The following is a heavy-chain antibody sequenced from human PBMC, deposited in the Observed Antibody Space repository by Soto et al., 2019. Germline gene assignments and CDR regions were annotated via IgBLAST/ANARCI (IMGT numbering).Heavy chain of an antibody. CDR3: ARGRRVIVSRYGMDV. CDR1: GGSISSGDYY. CDR2: IYYSGST. J-gene: IGHJ6*02. D-gene: IGHD2-15*01. V-gene: IGHV4-30-4*01. Sequence: QVQLQESGPGLVKPSQTLSLTCTVSGGSISSGDYYWSWIRQPPGKGLEWIGYIYYSGSTYYNPSLKRRVTISVDTSKNQFTLKLSSVTAADTAVYYCARGRRVIVSRYGMDVWGQGTTVTVSS.